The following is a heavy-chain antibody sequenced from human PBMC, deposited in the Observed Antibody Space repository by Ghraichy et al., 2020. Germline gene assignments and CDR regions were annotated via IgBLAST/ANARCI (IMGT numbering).Heavy chain of an antibody. CDR1: GFTFSDYY. V-gene: IGHV3-11*01. CDR2: LSNSGTNI. CDR3: ATRDGNKGPNY. D-gene: IGHD5-24*01. J-gene: IGHJ4*02. Sequence: GGSLRLSCAASGFTFSDYYMGWIRQAPGKGLEWVSSLSNSGTNIYYADSVRGRFTISRDNAKHSLYLQMNGLRADDTPMYYCATRDGNKGPNYWGQGTRVSVSS.